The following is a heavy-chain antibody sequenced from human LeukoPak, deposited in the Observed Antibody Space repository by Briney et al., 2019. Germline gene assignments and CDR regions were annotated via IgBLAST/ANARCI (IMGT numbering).Heavy chain of an antibody. Sequence: SETLSLTCTVSGGSISSYYWSWIRQPPGKGLEWSGYIYYSGSTSYNSSLKSRVTISVDTSKNQFSLKLSSMTAADTAVYYCARGYYDSSGYYQSIWGQGTMVTVSS. V-gene: IGHV4-59*01. CDR2: IYYSGST. D-gene: IGHD3-22*01. CDR1: GGSISSYY. CDR3: ARGYYDSSGYYQSI. J-gene: IGHJ3*02.